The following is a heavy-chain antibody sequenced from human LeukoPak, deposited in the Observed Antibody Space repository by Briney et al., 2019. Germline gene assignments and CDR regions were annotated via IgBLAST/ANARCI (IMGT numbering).Heavy chain of an antibody. CDR2: MNTYSGTT. CDR3: VRYARGGLWYLDY. V-gene: IGHV1-2*02. Sequence: ASVKVSCRTSGLSFTYFFAGYYIHWVRQAPGQGLEWLGWMNTYSGTTDYAQRFQGRVYMTSDISTTTAYLELIGLRSDDTAVYYCVRYARGGLWYLDYWGQGTLVSVSS. J-gene: IGHJ4*02. CDR1: GLSFTYFFAGYY. D-gene: IGHD3/OR15-3a*01.